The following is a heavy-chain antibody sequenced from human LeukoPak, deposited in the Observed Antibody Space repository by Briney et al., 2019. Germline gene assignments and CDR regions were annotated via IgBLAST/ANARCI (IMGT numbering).Heavy chain of an antibody. CDR1: GGSISSYY. D-gene: IGHD2-2*01. CDR3: ARSHPVVVTPDYWYFDL. V-gene: IGHV4-4*07. J-gene: IGHJ2*01. CDR2: IYTSGST. Sequence: SETLSLTCTVSGGSISSYYWSWIRQPAGKGLEWIGRIYTSGSTNYNPSLKSRVTMSVDTSKNQFSLKLSSVTAADTAVYYCARSHPVVVTPDYWYFDLWGCGTLVTVSS.